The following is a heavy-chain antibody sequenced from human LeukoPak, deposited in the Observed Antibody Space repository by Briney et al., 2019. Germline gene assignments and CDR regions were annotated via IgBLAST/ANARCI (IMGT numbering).Heavy chain of an antibody. Sequence: ASVNVSCKASGYTFTNYGITWVRQAPGQGLEWMGWISAYNGNTNYAQKLQGRVTMTTDTSTSTTYMELRSLRSDDTAVYYCARGEVLRFLEWLNVDYWGQGTLVTVSS. D-gene: IGHD3-3*01. CDR3: ARGEVLRFLEWLNVDY. V-gene: IGHV1-18*01. J-gene: IGHJ4*02. CDR1: GYTFTNYG. CDR2: ISAYNGNT.